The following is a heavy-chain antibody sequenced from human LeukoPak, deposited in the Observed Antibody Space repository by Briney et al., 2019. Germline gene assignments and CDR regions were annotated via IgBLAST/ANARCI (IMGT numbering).Heavy chain of an antibody. CDR2: ISWNSGSI. Sequence: QPGGSLRLSCAASGFTFDNYAMHWVRQAPGKGLEWVSGISWNSGSIEYADSVKGRFTISRDNAKNSLYLQMNSLRAEDMALYYCTRSSGWYNYFDYWAQGTLVTVSS. V-gene: IGHV3-9*03. J-gene: IGHJ4*02. D-gene: IGHD6-19*01. CDR1: GFTFDNYA. CDR3: TRSSGWYNYFDY.